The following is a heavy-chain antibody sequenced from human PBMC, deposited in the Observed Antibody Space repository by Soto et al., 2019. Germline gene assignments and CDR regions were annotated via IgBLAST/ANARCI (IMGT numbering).Heavy chain of an antibody. Sequence: SETLSLTCIVSGGSISSHYWSWIRQPPGKGLEWIGYIYSSGSTNYNPSLKSRVIISVDTSNDQFSLKLSSVTAADTAVYYCARDRYSNGWVDYWGQGTLVTVSA. V-gene: IGHV4-59*11. D-gene: IGHD6-19*01. CDR2: IYSSGST. J-gene: IGHJ4*02. CDR1: GGSISSHY. CDR3: ARDRYSNGWVDY.